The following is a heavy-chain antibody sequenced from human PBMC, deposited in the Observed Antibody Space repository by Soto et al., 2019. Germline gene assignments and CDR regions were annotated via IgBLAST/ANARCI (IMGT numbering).Heavy chain of an antibody. CDR2: IYYSGST. CDR1: GGSISSYY. D-gene: IGHD3-16*01. V-gene: IGHV4-59*01. J-gene: IGHJ5*02. Sequence: SETLSLTCTVSGGSISSYYWSWIRQPPGKGLEWIGYIYYSGSTNYNPSLKSRVTISVDTSKNQSSLKLSSVTAADTAVYYCAGTDSYDYVWGSYYWFDPWGQGTLVTVSS. CDR3: AGTDSYDYVWGSYYWFDP.